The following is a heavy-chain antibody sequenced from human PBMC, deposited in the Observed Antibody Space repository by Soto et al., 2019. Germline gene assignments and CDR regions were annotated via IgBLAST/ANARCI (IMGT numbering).Heavy chain of an antibody. Sequence: ASVKGSCKASGYTFSSYDINWVRQATGQGLEWMGWMNPNSGNTGYAQKFQGRVTMTRNTSISTAYMELSSLRSEDTAVYYCARGGYCTNGVCQGRYYYYGMDVWGQGTTVTVSS. V-gene: IGHV1-8*01. CDR1: GYTFSSYD. D-gene: IGHD2-8*01. CDR2: MNPNSGNT. CDR3: ARGGYCTNGVCQGRYYYYGMDV. J-gene: IGHJ6*02.